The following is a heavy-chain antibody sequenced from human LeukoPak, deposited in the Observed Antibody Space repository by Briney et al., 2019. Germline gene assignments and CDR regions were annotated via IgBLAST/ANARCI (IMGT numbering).Heavy chain of an antibody. CDR3: GGNNFYHSQY. CDR2: ISYGGTT. CDR1: GDSVSNSPYY. D-gene: IGHD5-24*01. Sequence: SETLSLTCTVSGDSVSNSPYYWGWVRQPPGKGLEWIGAISYGGTTYSSPSLKSRVTMDLDKSRNRFSLKLTSVTAADTAVYYCGGNNFYHSQYWGQGALVTVSS. J-gene: IGHJ4*02. V-gene: IGHV4-39*01.